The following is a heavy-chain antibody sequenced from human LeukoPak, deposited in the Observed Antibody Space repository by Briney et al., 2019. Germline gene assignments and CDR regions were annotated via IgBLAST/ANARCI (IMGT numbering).Heavy chain of an antibody. CDR1: GYTFTSYY. Sequence: ASVKVSCKASGYTFTSYYMHWARQAPGQGLEWMGIINPSGGSTSYAQKFQGRVTMTRDMSTSTVYMELSSLRSEDTAVYYCARPGYSGHFDYWGQGTLVTVSS. V-gene: IGHV1-46*01. CDR2: INPSGGST. CDR3: ARPGYSGHFDY. J-gene: IGHJ4*02. D-gene: IGHD5-12*01.